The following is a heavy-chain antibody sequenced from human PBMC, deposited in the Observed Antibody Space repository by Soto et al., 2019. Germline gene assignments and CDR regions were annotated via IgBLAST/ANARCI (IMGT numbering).Heavy chain of an antibody. J-gene: IGHJ4*02. CDR2: IYHSGST. V-gene: IGHV4-4*02. CDR1: GGSISSSNW. D-gene: IGHD6-13*01. CDR3: ARGGGASISWPFDY. Sequence: PSETLSLTCAVSGGSISSSNWWSWVRQPPGKGLEWIGEIYHSGSTNYNPSLKSRVTISVDKSKNQFSLKLSSVTAADTAVYYCARGGGASISWPFDYWGEGTLGTGSS.